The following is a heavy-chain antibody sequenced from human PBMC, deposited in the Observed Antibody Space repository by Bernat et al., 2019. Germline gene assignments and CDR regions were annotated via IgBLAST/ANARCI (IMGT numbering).Heavy chain of an antibody. D-gene: IGHD3-22*01. J-gene: IGHJ4*02. CDR2: IYHSGST. V-gene: IGHV4-4*02. CDR3: ARVVEDYDSSGYYYYFDY. Sequence: QVQLQESGPGLVKPSGTLSLTCAVSGGSISSSNWWSWVRQPPGKGLEWIGEIYHSGSTNYNPSLKSRVTISVDKSKNQFSLKLSSVTAADTAVYYCARVVEDYDSSGYYYYFDYWGQGTLVTVSS. CDR1: GGSISSSNW.